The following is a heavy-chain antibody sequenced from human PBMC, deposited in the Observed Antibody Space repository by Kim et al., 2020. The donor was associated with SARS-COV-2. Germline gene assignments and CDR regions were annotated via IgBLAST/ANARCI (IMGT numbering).Heavy chain of an antibody. V-gene: IGHV3-7*01. CDR1: GFSFSTYW. Sequence: GGSLRLSCVASGFSFSTYWMNWVRQAPGKGLEWVANIKPDGSKKYYVDSVRGRFTISRDNSKNSLYLQMNSLRAEDTAVYYCAKENTTFHNWGQGTLVTV. J-gene: IGHJ4*02. CDR3: AKENTTFHN. CDR2: IKPDGSKK.